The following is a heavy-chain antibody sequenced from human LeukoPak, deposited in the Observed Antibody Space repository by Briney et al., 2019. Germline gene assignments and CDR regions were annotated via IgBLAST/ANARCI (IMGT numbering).Heavy chain of an antibody. CDR1: GGSISSSSYY. D-gene: IGHD3-3*01. CDR3: ARGPGLDGVVKTFDY. J-gene: IGHJ4*02. Sequence: SETLSLTCTVSGGSISSSSYYWSWIRQPPGKGLEWIGEINHSGSTNYNPSLKSRVTISVDTSKNQFSLKLSSVTAADTAVYYCARGPGLDGVVKTFDYWGQGTLVTVSS. CDR2: INHSGST. V-gene: IGHV4-39*07.